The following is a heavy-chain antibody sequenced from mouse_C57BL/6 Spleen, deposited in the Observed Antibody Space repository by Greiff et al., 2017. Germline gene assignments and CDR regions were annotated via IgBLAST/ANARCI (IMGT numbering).Heavy chain of an antibody. D-gene: IGHD1-1*01. CDR3: TRAPITTVAPYYFDY. V-gene: IGHV1-15*01. CDR2: IDPETGGT. CDR1: GYTFTDYE. J-gene: IGHJ2*01. Sequence: VQLQQSGAELVRPGASVTLSYKASGYTFTDYEMHWVKQTPVHGLEWIGAIDPETGGTAYNQKFKGKAILTADKSSSTAYMELRSLTSEDSAVNYCTRAPITTVAPYYFDYWGQGTTLTVSS.